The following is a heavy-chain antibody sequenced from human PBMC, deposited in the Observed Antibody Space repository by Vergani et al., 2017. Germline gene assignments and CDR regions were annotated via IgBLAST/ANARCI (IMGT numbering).Heavy chain of an antibody. Sequence: QVQLVQSGAEVKKPGSSVKVSCKASGGTFSSYALSWVRQAPGQGLEWMGGIIPIFGTANYAQKFQGRVTITADESTSTAYMELSSLRSEDTAVYYCARASIVVGPAVIPSYNWFDPWGQGTLVTVSS. CDR3: ARASIVVGPAVIPSYNWFDP. V-gene: IGHV1-69*01. D-gene: IGHD2-2*01. CDR2: IIPIFGTA. CDR1: GGTFSSYA. J-gene: IGHJ5*02.